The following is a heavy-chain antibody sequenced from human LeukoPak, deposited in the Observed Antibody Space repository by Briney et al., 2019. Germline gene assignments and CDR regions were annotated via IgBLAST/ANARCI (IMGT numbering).Heavy chain of an antibody. Sequence: GGSLRLSCAASGSSFRDYWMNWVRQAPGKGLEWVASINKDESARYYVDSVKGRFTISRDNAKNSLYLQMNSLRVEDTAVYFCARGGYYTFDSWGQGTLVTVSS. CDR2: INKDESAR. CDR3: ARGGYYTFDS. D-gene: IGHD3-3*01. CDR1: GSSFRDYW. V-gene: IGHV3-7*01. J-gene: IGHJ4*02.